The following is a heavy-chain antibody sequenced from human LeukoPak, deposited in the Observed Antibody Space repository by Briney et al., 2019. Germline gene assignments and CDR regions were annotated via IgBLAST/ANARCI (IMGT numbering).Heavy chain of an antibody. Sequence: SETLSLTCAVYGGSFSGYYWSWIRQPPGKGLEWIGEINHSGSTNYNPSLKSRVSISVDTSKNQFSLKLSSVTAADTAVYYCARSVVPTAIRLHGMDVWGQGTTVTVSS. J-gene: IGHJ6*02. CDR1: GGSFSGYY. D-gene: IGHD2-2*02. V-gene: IGHV4-34*01. CDR2: INHSGST. CDR3: ARSVVPTAIRLHGMDV.